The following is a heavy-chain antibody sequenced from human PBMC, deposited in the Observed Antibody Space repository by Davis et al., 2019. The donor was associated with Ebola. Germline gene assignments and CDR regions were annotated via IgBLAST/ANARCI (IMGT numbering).Heavy chain of an antibody. V-gene: IGHV1-46*01. CDR2: INPSGGST. D-gene: IGHD4-17*01. J-gene: IGHJ4*02. CDR3: ALQRRRTTPFDY. Sequence: ASVKVSCKASGYTFTSYYMHWVRQAPGQGLEWMGIINPSGGSTSYAQKFQGRVTMTRDTSTSTVYMELSSLRSEDTAVYYCALQRRRTTPFDYWGQGTLVTVSS. CDR1: GYTFTSYY.